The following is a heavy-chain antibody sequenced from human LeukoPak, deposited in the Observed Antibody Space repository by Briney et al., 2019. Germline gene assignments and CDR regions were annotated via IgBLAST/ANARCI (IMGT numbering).Heavy chain of an antibody. CDR1: GFTFSTYN. CDR2: ISSSRRTM. V-gene: IGHV3-48*01. Sequence: GGSLRLSCGASGFTFSTYNINWVRQAPGKGLEWVSYISSSRRTMSYADSVKGRFTISRDNAKNSLYLQMNSLRAEDTAVYYCAKGGPTVTAVEFYYYYYMDVWGKGTTVTVSS. CDR3: AKGGPTVTAVEFYYYYYMDV. D-gene: IGHD4-17*01. J-gene: IGHJ6*03.